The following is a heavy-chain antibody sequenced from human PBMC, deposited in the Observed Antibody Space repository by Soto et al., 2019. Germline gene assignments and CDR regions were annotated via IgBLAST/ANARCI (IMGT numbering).Heavy chain of an antibody. CDR1: GFTFSNSW. V-gene: IGHV3-7*04. J-gene: IGHJ6*02. CDR2: IKRDGSEK. D-gene: IGHD3-10*01. CDR3: ARDPLGIYGSGSYPMDV. Sequence: GGSLRLACAASGFTFSNSWMSWVRQAPGKGLEWVANIKRDGSEKYYVDSVKGRFTISRDNAKNSLYLQINSLRVDDMAVYYCARDPLGIYGSGSYPMDVWGQGTTVTVSS.